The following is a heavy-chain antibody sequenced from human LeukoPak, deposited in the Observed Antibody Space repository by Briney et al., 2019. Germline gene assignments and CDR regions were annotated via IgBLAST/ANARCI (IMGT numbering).Heavy chain of an antibody. CDR1: GGSFSGYY. Sequence: PSETLSLTCAVYGGSFSGYYWSWIRQPPGKGLEWIGEINHSGSTNYNPSLKSRVTISVDTSKNQFSLKLSSVTAADTAVCYCAAYYYDSSGYYAWFDPWGQGTLVTVSS. CDR2: INHSGST. V-gene: IGHV4-34*01. CDR3: AAYYYDSSGYYAWFDP. D-gene: IGHD3-22*01. J-gene: IGHJ5*02.